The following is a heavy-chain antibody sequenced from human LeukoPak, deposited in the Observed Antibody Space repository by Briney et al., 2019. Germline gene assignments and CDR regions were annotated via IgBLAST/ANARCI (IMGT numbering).Heavy chain of an antibody. CDR1: GFTFSSYG. CDR2: IRYDGSNK. D-gene: IGHD3-3*01. CDR3: AKLTSYSIWSGYPRVDY. V-gene: IGHV3-30*02. J-gene: IGHJ4*02. Sequence: GGSLRLSCAASGFTFSSYGMHWVRQAPGKGLEWVAFIRYDGSNKYYADSVKGRFTISRDNSKNTLYLQMNSLRAEDTAVYYCAKLTSYSIWSGYPRVDYWGQGTLVTVSS.